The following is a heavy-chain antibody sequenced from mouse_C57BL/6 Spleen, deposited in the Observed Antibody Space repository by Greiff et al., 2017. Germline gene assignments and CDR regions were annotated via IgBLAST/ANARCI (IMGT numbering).Heavy chain of an antibody. CDR3: ARSYSFDY. CDR2: INPNNGGT. V-gene: IGHV1-26*01. CDR1: GYTFTDYY. Sequence: VQLQQSGPELVKPGASVKISCTASGYTFTDYYMNWVKQSHGKSLEWIGDINPNNGGTSYNQKFKGKATLTVDKSSSTAYMEIRSLTSEDSAVYYGARSYSFDYWGQGTTPTVSS. J-gene: IGHJ2*01. D-gene: IGHD1-1*01.